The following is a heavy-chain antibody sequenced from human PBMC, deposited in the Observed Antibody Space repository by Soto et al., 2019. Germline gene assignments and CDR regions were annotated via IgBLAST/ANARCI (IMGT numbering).Heavy chain of an antibody. CDR2: INHSGST. V-gene: IGHV4-34*01. CDR3: ARGLPLNIVVVVAATHGWFDP. J-gene: IGHJ5*02. CDR1: GGSFSGYY. Sequence: QVQLQQWGAGLLKPSETLSLTCAVYGGSFSGYYWSWIRQPPGKGLEWIGEINHSGSTNYNPSLKRRVTISVDTSKNQFSLKLSSVTAADTAVYYCARGLPLNIVVVVAATHGWFDPWGQGTLVTVSS. D-gene: IGHD2-15*01.